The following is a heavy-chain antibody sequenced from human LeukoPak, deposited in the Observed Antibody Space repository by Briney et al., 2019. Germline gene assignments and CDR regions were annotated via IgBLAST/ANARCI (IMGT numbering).Heavy chain of an antibody. Sequence: GGSLRLSCAASGFTFSDYYMSWIRQAPGKGLEWIAYISSSGSSIQYAESVRGRFTISRDNAKTSLYLQMNSLRAEDTPVYYCARSPQWELPDYWGQGTLVTVSS. CDR1: GFTFSDYY. CDR3: ARSPQWELPDY. CDR2: ISSSGSSI. D-gene: IGHD1-26*01. J-gene: IGHJ4*02. V-gene: IGHV3-11*04.